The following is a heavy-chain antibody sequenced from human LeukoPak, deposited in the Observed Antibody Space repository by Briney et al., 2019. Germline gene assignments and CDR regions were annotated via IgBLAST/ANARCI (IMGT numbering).Heavy chain of an antibody. CDR1: GFTFGGSA. D-gene: IGHD1-26*01. J-gene: IGHJ4*02. CDR2: IGGGGENT. Sequence: HPGGSLRLSCAASGFTFGGSAMSWVRQAPGKGLEWVSTIGGGGENTYYADSAKGRFTNSRDNSKNTGYLQMNSLRAEDTAVYYCAKVLSGSQDSWGQGTLVTVFS. V-gene: IGHV3-23*01. CDR3: AKVLSGSQDS.